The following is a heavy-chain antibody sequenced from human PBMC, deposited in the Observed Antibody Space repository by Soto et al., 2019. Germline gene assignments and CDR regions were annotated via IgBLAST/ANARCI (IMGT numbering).Heavy chain of an antibody. CDR3: ATETGTRGFGS. CDR1: GGSINTGTYY. Sequence: QVQLQESGPGLVKPYETLSLTCTVSGGSINTGTYYWTWIRQRPGKGLEWIGYIYYNGNTYYSPSLKSRLTISIDTSKTRFSLNLTSVTAADTAVYHCATETGTRGFGSWGPGTLVTVSS. CDR2: IYYNGNT. V-gene: IGHV4-31*03. D-gene: IGHD1-1*01. J-gene: IGHJ1*01.